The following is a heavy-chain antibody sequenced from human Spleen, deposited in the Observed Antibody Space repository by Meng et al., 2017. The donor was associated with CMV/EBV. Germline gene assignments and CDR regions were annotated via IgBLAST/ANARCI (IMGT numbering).Heavy chain of an antibody. D-gene: IGHD5-24*01. CDR1: GFGFSNYG. CDR2: IRYDGSNK. CDR3: AKDRDRWLQSGFDY. Sequence: GESLKISCAASGFGFSNYGIHWVRQAPGKGLEWVAIIRYDGSNKDYAVSVKGRFTISRDNSKNTVYLQMNSLRAEDTAVYFCAKDRDRWLQSGFDYWGQGTLVTVSS. J-gene: IGHJ4*02. V-gene: IGHV3-30*02.